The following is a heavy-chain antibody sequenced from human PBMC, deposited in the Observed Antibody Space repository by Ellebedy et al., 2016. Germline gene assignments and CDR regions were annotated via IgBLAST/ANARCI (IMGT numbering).Heavy chain of an antibody. CDR3: ARERSTRAITRDYYYYGMDV. CDR1: GFTVRSYF. V-gene: IGHV3-30*03. Sequence: GGSLRLXXSASGFTVRSYFMHWVRQSPRGRLEWVASISYNGVDKVYGDSVRGRFTISRDNAKNSLYLQMNTLRAEDTAVYYCARERSTRAITRDYYYYGMDVWGQGTTVSVSS. J-gene: IGHJ6*02. CDR2: ISYNGVDK. D-gene: IGHD1-20*01.